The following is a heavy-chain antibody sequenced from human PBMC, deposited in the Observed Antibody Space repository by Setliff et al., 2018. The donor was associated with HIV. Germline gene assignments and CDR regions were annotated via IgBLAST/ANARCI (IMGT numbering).Heavy chain of an antibody. CDR2: IDGNGDIR. J-gene: IGHJ5*02. D-gene: IGHD3-16*02. CDR3: TRDYRTSNWFDP. CDR1: GFTFDDYG. Sequence: GSLRLSCAAPGFTFDDYGMNWVRQVPGKGLEWVSGIDGNGDIRGYADSERGRFNISRDTAKTSLYLEMNSLRVEDTALYYCTRDYRTSNWFDPWGHGTLVTVSS. V-gene: IGHV3-20*04.